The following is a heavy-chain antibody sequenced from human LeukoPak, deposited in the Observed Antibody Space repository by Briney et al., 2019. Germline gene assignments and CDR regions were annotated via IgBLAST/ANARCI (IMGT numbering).Heavy chain of an antibody. CDR2: INWNGGST. J-gene: IGHJ4*02. D-gene: IGHD2-2*01. CDR3: ARDGDIVVVPAAIHLDY. CDR1: GFTFDDYG. Sequence: GGSLRLSCAASGFTFDDYGMSWVRQAPGKGLEWVSGINWNGGSTGYADSVKGRFTISRDNAKNSLYLQMNSLRAEDTALCYCARDGDIVVVPAAIHLDYWGQGTLVTVSS. V-gene: IGHV3-20*04.